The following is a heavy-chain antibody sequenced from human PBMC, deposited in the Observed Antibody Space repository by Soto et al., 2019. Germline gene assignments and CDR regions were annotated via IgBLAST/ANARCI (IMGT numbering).Heavy chain of an antibody. V-gene: IGHV4-59*08. CDR2: IHHSGST. Sequence: SETLSLTCSVSGGSITSHYCSWFRQPPGKGLEWIGYIHHSGSTSYNPSLKSRVTMSVDTSKNLFSLKVSSVTAADTALYYCARQGFGQLHGLVDVWGPGTTVT. J-gene: IGHJ6*02. CDR1: GGSITSHY. CDR3: ARQGFGQLHGLVDV. D-gene: IGHD3-10*01.